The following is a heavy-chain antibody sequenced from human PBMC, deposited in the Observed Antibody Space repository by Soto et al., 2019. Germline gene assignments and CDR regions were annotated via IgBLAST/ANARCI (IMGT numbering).Heavy chain of an antibody. Sequence: QLQLQESGSGLVKPSQTLSLTCAVSGGSISSGGYSWSWIRQPPGKGLAWIGYIYHSGSTYYNPSLKSRVTISVDRSKNQFSLKLSSVTAADTAVYYCASTDYYDSSGYSYWGQGTLVTVSS. V-gene: IGHV4-30-2*01. D-gene: IGHD3-22*01. CDR2: IYHSGST. CDR1: GGSISSGGYS. CDR3: ASTDYYDSSGYSY. J-gene: IGHJ4*02.